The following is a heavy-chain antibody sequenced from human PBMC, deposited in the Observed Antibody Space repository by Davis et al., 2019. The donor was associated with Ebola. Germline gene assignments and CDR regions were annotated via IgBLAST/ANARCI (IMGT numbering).Heavy chain of an antibody. D-gene: IGHD6-13*01. V-gene: IGHV3-33*06. J-gene: IGHJ6*02. CDR2: TWHADSDK. CDR3: AKSGQQMVGGKDYYYGMDV. Sequence: PGGSLRLSCAASGFLFRIYAIHWVRQAPGKGLEWVAVTWHADSDKLYSDSVKGRFTVSRDDSKNTVYLEMSNLRAEDTAVYFCAKSGQQMVGGKDYYYGMDVWGQGTTVSVS. CDR1: GFLFRIYA.